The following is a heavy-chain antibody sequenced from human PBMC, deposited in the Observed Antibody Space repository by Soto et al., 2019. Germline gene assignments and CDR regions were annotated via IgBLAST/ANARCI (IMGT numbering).Heavy chain of an antibody. Sequence: ASVKVSCKASGYTFTSYAMHWVRQAPGQRLEWMGWINAGNGNTKYSQKFQGRVTITRDTSASTAYMELSSLRSEDTAVYYCARAPIVLMVYADAFDIWGQGTMVTVSS. CDR1: GYTFTSYA. CDR2: INAGNGNT. J-gene: IGHJ3*02. CDR3: ARAPIVLMVYADAFDI. V-gene: IGHV1-3*01. D-gene: IGHD2-8*01.